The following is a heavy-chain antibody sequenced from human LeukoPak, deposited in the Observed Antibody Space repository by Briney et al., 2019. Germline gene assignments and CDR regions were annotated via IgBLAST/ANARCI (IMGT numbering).Heavy chain of an antibody. Sequence: GGSLRLSCAASGFTFTTYGMHWVRQAPGKGLEWVASIQNDEIDKFYADSVKGRFTISRDNSKNTLYLQMNSLRAEDTAVYYCARGVAASYYYYYYYMDVWGKGTTVTVSS. J-gene: IGHJ6*03. V-gene: IGHV3-30*02. D-gene: IGHD6-19*01. CDR1: GFTFTTYG. CDR3: ARGVAASYYYYYYYMDV. CDR2: IQNDEIDK.